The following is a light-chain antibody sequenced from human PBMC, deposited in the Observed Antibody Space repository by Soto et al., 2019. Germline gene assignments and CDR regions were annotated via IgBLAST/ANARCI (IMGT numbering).Light chain of an antibody. CDR1: SSDVGGYNY. J-gene: IGLJ3*02. V-gene: IGLV2-11*01. CDR3: FSYAHRNTWG. CDR2: DDT. Sequence: QSVLTQPRSVSGSPGQSVTISCTGTSSDVGGYNYVSWYQQHPGKAPKLIIYDDTKWPSGVPDRFSGSKSGNTASLTLSGPEAEEEADYYRFSYAHRNTWGFGGGTKLTVL.